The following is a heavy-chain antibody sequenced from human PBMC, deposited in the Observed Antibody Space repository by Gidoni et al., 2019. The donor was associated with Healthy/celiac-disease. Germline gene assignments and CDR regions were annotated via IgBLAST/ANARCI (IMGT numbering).Heavy chain of an antibody. CDR3: ARGGQAVASYYFDY. Sequence: QLQLQESGPGLVKPSDTLSLTCTVSGGSISSRSYYWGWIRQPPGKGLEWIGSIYYSGSTYYNPSLKSRVTISVDTSKNQFSLKLSSVTAADTAVYYCARGGQAVASYYFDYWGQGTLVTVSS. D-gene: IGHD6-19*01. J-gene: IGHJ4*02. V-gene: IGHV4-39*07. CDR1: GGSISSRSYY. CDR2: IYYSGST.